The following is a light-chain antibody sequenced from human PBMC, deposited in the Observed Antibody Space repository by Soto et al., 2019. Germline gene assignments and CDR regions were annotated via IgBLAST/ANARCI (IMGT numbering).Light chain of an antibody. CDR1: SSNIGSNY. CDR3: AAWDDSLSGQV. V-gene: IGLV1-47*02. CDR2: TNN. J-gene: IGLJ3*02. Sequence: QPVLTQPPSASGTPGQRVTISCSGSSSNIGSNYVYWYQQLPGTAPKLLIYTNNQRPSGVPDRFSGSKSGTSASLAISGLHSEDEADYYCAAWDDSLSGQVFGGGTKLTVL.